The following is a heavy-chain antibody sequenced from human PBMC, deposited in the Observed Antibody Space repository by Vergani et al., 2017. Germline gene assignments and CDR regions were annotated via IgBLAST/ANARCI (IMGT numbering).Heavy chain of an antibody. D-gene: IGHD5-12*01. J-gene: IGHJ4*02. CDR3: ARGEYSADY. CDR2: IYYSGST. CDR1: GGSISSYY. Sequence: QVQLQESGPGLVKPSETLSLTCTVSGGSISSYYWSWIRQPPVKGLEWIGYIYYSGSTNYNPSLKSRVTISVDTSKNQFSLKLSSVTAADTAVYYCARGEYSADYWGQGTLVTVSS. V-gene: IGHV4-59*01.